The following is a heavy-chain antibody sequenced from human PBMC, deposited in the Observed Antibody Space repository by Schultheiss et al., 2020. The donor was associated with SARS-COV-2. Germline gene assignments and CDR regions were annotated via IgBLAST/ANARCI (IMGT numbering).Heavy chain of an antibody. CDR1: GGSISSYY. CDR2: IYYSGST. CDR3: ARKDSSRWYWFDP. J-gene: IGHJ5*02. V-gene: IGHV4-59*12. Sequence: SQTLSLTCTVSGGSISSYYWSWIRQPPGKGLEWIGYIYYSGSTNYNPSLKSRVTISVDTSKNQFSLKLSSVTAADTAVYYCARKDSSRWYWFDPWGQGTLVTVSS. D-gene: IGHD3-22*01.